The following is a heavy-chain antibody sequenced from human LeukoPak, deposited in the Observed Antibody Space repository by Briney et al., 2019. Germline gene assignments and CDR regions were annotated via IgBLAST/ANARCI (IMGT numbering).Heavy chain of an antibody. J-gene: IGHJ4*02. D-gene: IGHD3-22*01. CDR1: GFTFSSYW. CDR3: ARGDDSGYYDYFDY. CDR2: INHNGNVN. Sequence: PGGSLRLSRAASGFTFSSYWMNWARQAPGKGLEWVASINHNGNVNYYVDSVKGRFTISRDNAKNSLYLQMSNLRAEDTAVYYCARGDDSGYYDYFDYWGQGALVTVSS. V-gene: IGHV3-7*03.